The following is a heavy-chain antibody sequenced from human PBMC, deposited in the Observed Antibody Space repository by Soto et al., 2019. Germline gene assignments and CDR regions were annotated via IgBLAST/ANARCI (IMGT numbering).Heavy chain of an antibody. CDR1: LGSFVKSA. V-gene: IGHV1-69*13. CDR2: FIPVYRTL. CDR3: ATGVIWIGNFNVES. D-gene: IGHD3-3*01. Sequence: VKXCFKASLGSFVKSAINLLRHTPGQGLEWLGGFIPVYRTLNYAQKFQGRVTITADESTGTAYMTLSSLASDDTAVYYCATGVIWIGNFNVESWGQGTRVTV. J-gene: IGHJ4*02.